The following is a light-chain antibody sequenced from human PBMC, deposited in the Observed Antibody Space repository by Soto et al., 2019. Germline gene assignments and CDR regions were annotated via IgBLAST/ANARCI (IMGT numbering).Light chain of an antibody. V-gene: IGLV1-40*01. CDR2: GNI. CDR1: SSNIGAGYA. Sequence: QSVLTQTPSVSGAPGQRVTISCTGSSSNIGAGYAVHWYQQLPGTAPKLLIYGNINRPSGVPDRFSGSKSDTSASLAITGLQTEDEADYYCQSYDSSLSGVVFGGGTKLTVL. J-gene: IGLJ2*01. CDR3: QSYDSSLSGVV.